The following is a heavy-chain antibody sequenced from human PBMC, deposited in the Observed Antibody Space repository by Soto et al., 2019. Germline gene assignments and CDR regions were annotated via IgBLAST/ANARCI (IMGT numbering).Heavy chain of an antibody. CDR1: GFTFSSYA. CDR3: AKEVTEAGKDYFDY. CDR2: IRGSGGST. V-gene: IGHV3-23*01. J-gene: IGHJ4*02. D-gene: IGHD6-19*01. Sequence: GGSLRLSCAVSGFTFSSYAMSWVRQAPGKGLEWVSGIRGSGGSTDYADFVKGRFTISRDNSRNTLYLQMNSLRAEDTTVYYCAKEVTEAGKDYFDYWGRGTLVTVYS.